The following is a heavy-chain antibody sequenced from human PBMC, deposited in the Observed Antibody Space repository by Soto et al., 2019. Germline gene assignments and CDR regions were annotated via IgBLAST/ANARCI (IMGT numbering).Heavy chain of an antibody. CDR1: GASISGYY. J-gene: IGHJ4*02. V-gene: IGHV4-59*01. D-gene: IGHD2-8*01. CDR3: EREKNGIGFDY. CDR2: VHYGTMT. Sequence: QSLTCTVSGASISGYYWSWIRQSPGRALEWIGYVHYGTMTTDTPTLRGRATLLVDKSLSKVSLRLDFVTPADTAVYYCEREKNGIGFDYWGQGALVTVSS.